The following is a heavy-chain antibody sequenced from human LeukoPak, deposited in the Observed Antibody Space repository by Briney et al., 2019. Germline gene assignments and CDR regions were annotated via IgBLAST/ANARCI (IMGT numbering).Heavy chain of an antibody. V-gene: IGHV7-4-1*02. CDR1: GYTFTSYA. D-gene: IGHD3-16*01. CDR3: ARRFPDRYNYDCVWRSYGWFDP. CDR2: INTNTGNP. J-gene: IGHJ5*02. Sequence: ASVKVSCKASGYTFTSYAMNWVRQAPGQGLEWMGWINTNTGNPTYAQGFTGRFVFSLDTSVSTAYLQISSLKAEDTAVYYCARRFPDRYNYDCVWRSYGWFDPWGQGTLVTVSS.